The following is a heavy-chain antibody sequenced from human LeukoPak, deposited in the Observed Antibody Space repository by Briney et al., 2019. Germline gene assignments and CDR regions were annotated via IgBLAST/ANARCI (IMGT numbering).Heavy chain of an antibody. Sequence: ASVKVSCKASGYTFTSYYMHWVRQAPGQGLEWMGIINPSGGSTSYAQKFQGRVTMIRDTSTSTVYMELSSLRSEDTAVYYCARAPVRRYDILTGYFRAFDIWGQGTMVTVSS. CDR3: ARAPVRRYDILTGYFRAFDI. V-gene: IGHV1-46*03. CDR2: INPSGGST. D-gene: IGHD3-9*01. CDR1: GYTFTSYY. J-gene: IGHJ3*02.